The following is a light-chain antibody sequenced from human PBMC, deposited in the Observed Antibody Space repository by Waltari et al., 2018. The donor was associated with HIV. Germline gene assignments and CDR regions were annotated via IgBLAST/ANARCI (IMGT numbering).Light chain of an antibody. V-gene: IGLV1-47*01. Sequence: QSVLTQPPSASGTPGQRPTISCFGRYSNTASNYVYWYQQLPGMAPKLLIYKNNQRPSGVPDRFSGSKSGTSASLAISGLRSEDEADYYCAAWDDRLNLVFGGGTKLTVL. CDR2: KNN. CDR1: YSNTASNY. CDR3: AAWDDRLNLV. J-gene: IGLJ2*01.